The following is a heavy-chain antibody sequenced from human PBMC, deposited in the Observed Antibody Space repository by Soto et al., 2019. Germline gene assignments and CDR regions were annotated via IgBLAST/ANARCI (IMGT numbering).Heavy chain of an antibody. V-gene: IGHV3-48*01. CDR2: ISSSSSTI. D-gene: IGHD3-22*01. Sequence: GGSLRLSCAASGFTFSSYSMNWVRQAPGKGLEWVSYISSSSSTIYYVDSVKGRFTISRDNSKNTLYLQMNSLRAEDTAVYYCAKGNTMIVVALAFDYWGQGTLVTVSS. J-gene: IGHJ4*02. CDR1: GFTFSSYS. CDR3: AKGNTMIVVALAFDY.